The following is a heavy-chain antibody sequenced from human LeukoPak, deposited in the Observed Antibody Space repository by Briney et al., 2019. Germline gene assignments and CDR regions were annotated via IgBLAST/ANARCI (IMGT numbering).Heavy chain of an antibody. V-gene: IGHV1-69*13. CDR3: ARAGYSSSWYRSDAFDI. CDR2: IIPIFGTA. Sequence: SVKVSCKASGGTFSSYAISWVRQAPGQGLEWMGGIIPIFGTANYAQKFQGRVTITAGESTSTAYMELSSLRSEDTAVYYCARAGYSSSWYRSDAFDIWGQGTMVTVSS. D-gene: IGHD6-13*01. CDR1: GGTFSSYA. J-gene: IGHJ3*02.